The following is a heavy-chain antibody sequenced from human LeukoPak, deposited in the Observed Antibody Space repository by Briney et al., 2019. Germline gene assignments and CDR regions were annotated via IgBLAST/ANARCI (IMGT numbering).Heavy chain of an antibody. J-gene: IGHJ5*02. CDR2: IYYSGST. Sequence: SQTLSLTCTVSGGSISSGGYYWSWIRQHPGKGLEWIGYIYYSGSTYYNTSLKSRVTISVDTSKTQLSLKLSSVTVADTAVYYCARVEATYYYGSGSYDWFDPWGQGTLVTVSS. D-gene: IGHD3-10*01. CDR1: GGSISSGGYY. V-gene: IGHV4-31*03. CDR3: ARVEATYYYGSGSYDWFDP.